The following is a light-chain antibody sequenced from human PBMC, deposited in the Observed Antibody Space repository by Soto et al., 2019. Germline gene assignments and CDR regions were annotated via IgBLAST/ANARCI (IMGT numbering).Light chain of an antibody. Sequence: DIQMTQSPSTLSASVGDRVAITCRASQSISSWLAWYQQKPGKAPKLLIYDASSLESGVPSRFSGSGSGTEFTLIISSLQPDDFATYYCQQYETFSGTFGPGTMVDTK. V-gene: IGKV1-5*01. J-gene: IGKJ1*01. CDR3: QQYETFSGT. CDR1: QSISSW. CDR2: DAS.